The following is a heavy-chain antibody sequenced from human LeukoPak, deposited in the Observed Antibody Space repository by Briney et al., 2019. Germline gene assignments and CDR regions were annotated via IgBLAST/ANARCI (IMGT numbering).Heavy chain of an antibody. D-gene: IGHD6-13*01. CDR2: INPNSGGT. Sequence: ASVKVSCKASGYTFTGYYMHWVRQAPGQGLEWMGRINPNSGGTNYAQKFQGRVTMTRDTSISTAYMELSRLRSDDTAVYYCARDLTAAAADFDYWGQGTLVTVSS. CDR1: GYTFTGYY. J-gene: IGHJ4*02. CDR3: ARDLTAAAADFDY. V-gene: IGHV1-2*06.